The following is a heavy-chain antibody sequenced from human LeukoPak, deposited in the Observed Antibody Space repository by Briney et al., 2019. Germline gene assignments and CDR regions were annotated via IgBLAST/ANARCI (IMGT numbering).Heavy chain of an antibody. Sequence: GGSLRLSCAASGFTVSSNHMSWVRQAPGKGLEWVSVIYSGGSTYYADSVKGRFTISRDNSKNTLYLQMNSLRAEDTAVYYCARVTVGGTIDYWGQGTLVTVSS. CDR3: ARVTVGGTIDY. V-gene: IGHV3-66*01. CDR1: GFTVSSNH. D-gene: IGHD1-26*01. J-gene: IGHJ4*02. CDR2: IYSGGST.